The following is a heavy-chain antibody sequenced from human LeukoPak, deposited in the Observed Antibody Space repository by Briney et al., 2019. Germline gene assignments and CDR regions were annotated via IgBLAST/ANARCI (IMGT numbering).Heavy chain of an antibody. J-gene: IGHJ6*02. CDR2: IYYTGTT. Sequence: SETLSLTCTVSGGSISNYYWSWIRQPPGKALEWIGYIYYTGTTKYNPSLKSRATISLDTSKNQFSLKLTSVTAADTALFFCARGYDIDVWGQGTTVNVSS. V-gene: IGHV4-59*01. CDR3: ARGYDIDV. CDR1: GGSISNYY.